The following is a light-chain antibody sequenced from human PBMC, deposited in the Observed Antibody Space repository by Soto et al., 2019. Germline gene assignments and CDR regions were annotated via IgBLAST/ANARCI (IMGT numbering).Light chain of an antibody. V-gene: IGKV1-39*01. CDR1: QSISSY. CDR2: SAS. J-gene: IGKJ1*01. CDR3: QQSYNTPRT. Sequence: DIQMTQSPPSLSASVGDRVTITCRASQSISSYLNWYQQKPGKAPKVLIYSASNLESGVPSRFSGSGSGTDFTLTISSLQPEDFATYYCQQSYNTPRTFGPGTKVEIK.